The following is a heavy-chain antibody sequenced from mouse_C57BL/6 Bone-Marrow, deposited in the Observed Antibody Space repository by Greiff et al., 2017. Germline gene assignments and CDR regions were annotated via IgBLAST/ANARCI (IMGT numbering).Heavy chain of an antibody. CDR2: IYPRSGNT. CDR1: GYTFTSYG. V-gene: IGHV1-81*01. J-gene: IGHJ3*01. Sequence: QVQLQQSGAELARPGASVKLSCKASGYTFTSYGISWVKQRTGQGLEWIGEIYPRSGNTYYNEKFKGKATLTADKSSSTAYMELRSLTSEDSAVYFSARGKAFAYWGQGTLVTVSA. CDR3: ARGKAFAY.